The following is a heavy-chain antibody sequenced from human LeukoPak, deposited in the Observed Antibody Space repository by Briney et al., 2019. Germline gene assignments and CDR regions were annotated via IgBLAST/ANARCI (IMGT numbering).Heavy chain of an antibody. Sequence: GGSLRLSCAASGFTFSSYAMSWVRQAPGKGLEWVSAISGSGGSTYYADSVKGRFTISRDNSKNTLYLQMNSLRAEDTAVYYCAGDPIAYGDYTCPDYWGQGTLVTVSS. J-gene: IGHJ4*02. CDR3: AGDPIAYGDYTCPDY. V-gene: IGHV3-23*01. D-gene: IGHD4-17*01. CDR1: GFTFSSYA. CDR2: ISGSGGST.